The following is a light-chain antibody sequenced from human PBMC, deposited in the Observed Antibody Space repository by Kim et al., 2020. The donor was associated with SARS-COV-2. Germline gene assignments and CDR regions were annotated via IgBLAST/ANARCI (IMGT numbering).Light chain of an antibody. CDR2: LEGSGSY. J-gene: IGLJ3*02. Sequence: QPVLTQSSSASASLGSSVKLTCTLSSGHSSYIIAWHQQQPGKAPRYLMKLEGSGSYNKGSGVPDRFSGSSSGADRYLTISNLQSEDEADYYCETWDSNPYWVFGGGTQLTVL. CDR1: SGHSSYI. V-gene: IGLV4-60*03. CDR3: ETWDSNPYWV.